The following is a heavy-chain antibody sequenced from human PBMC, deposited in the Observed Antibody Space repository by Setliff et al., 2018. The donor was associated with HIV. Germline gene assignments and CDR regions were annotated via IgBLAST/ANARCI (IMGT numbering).Heavy chain of an antibody. V-gene: IGHV4-31*03. CDR1: GDSISSGGYH. J-gene: IGHJ4*02. Sequence: SETLSLTCTVSGDSISSGGYHWTWIRQHPGKGLEYIGYIFYSGSTYYNPSLKSRVTISLGTNKNQFSLKLSSVTAADTAIYYCARHVSVGPTYYYDSWGQGTLVTVSS. CDR2: IFYSGST. CDR3: ARHVSVGPTYYYDS. D-gene: IGHD3-3*01.